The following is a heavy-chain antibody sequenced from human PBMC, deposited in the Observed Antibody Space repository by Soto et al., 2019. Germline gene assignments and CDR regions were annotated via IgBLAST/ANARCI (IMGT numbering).Heavy chain of an antibody. CDR1: GYTFTSYY. CDR2: INPSGGST. CDR3: ARATSSGWSYKGNDAFDI. J-gene: IGHJ3*02. D-gene: IGHD6-19*01. Sequence: ASVKVSCKASGYTFTSYYMHWVRQAPGQGLEWMGIINPSGGSTGYAQKFQGRVTMTRDTSTSTVYMELSSLRSEDTAVYYCARATSSGWSYKGNDAFDIWGQGTMVTVSS. V-gene: IGHV1-46*03.